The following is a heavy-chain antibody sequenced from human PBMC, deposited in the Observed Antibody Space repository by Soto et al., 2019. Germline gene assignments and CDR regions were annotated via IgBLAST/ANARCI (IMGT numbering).Heavy chain of an antibody. Sequence: QVQLVESGGGVVQPGRSLRLSCAASGFTFSSYGMHWVRQAPGKGLEWVAVIWYDGSNKYYADSVKGRFTISRDNSKNTLYLQMNSLRAEDTAVYYCARDHSSSSWYGAHYYYYMDVWGKGTTVTVSS. V-gene: IGHV3-33*01. J-gene: IGHJ6*03. CDR2: IWYDGSNK. CDR3: ARDHSSSSWYGAHYYYYMDV. D-gene: IGHD6-13*01. CDR1: GFTFSSYG.